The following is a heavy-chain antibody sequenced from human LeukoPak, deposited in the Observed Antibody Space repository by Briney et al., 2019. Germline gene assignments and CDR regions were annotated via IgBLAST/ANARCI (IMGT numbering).Heavy chain of an antibody. V-gene: IGHV4-34*01. J-gene: IGHJ2*01. Sequence: SETLSLTCAVYGGSFSGYHWSWLPQPPGKGLGGIGEINHSGSTNYNPSLKSRDTISVDTSKNQCSLKLSSVTAADTAVYYCARRYYYGSGSYHWYFDLWGGGTLVTVSS. CDR3: ARRYYYGSGSYHWYFDL. CDR2: INHSGST. CDR1: GGSFSGYH. D-gene: IGHD3-10*01.